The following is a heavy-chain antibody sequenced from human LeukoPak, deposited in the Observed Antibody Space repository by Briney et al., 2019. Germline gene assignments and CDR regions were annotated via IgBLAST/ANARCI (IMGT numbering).Heavy chain of an antibody. CDR2: IYYSGST. J-gene: IGHJ4*02. CDR1: GGSISSGGYY. V-gene: IGHV4-31*03. CDR3: ARVRGARYYFDY. Sequence: PSKTLSLTCTVSGGSISSGGYYWSWIRQHPGKGLEWIGYIYYSGSTYYNPSLKSRVTISVDTSKNQFSLKLSSVTAADTAVYYCARVRGARYYFDYWGQGTLVTVSS. D-gene: IGHD1-26*01.